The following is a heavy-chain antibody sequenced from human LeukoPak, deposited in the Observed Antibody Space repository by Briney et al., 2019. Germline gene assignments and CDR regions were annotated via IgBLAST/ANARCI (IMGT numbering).Heavy chain of an antibody. Sequence: PGGSLRLSCAASGFTFSSYEMNWVRQAPGKGLEWVSYISSSGSTIYYADSVKGRFTISRDNAKNSLYLQMNSLRAEDTAVYYCARLRADSSSYGSDDAFDIWGQGTMVTVSS. CDR1: GFTFSSYE. CDR3: ARLRADSSSYGSDDAFDI. V-gene: IGHV3-48*03. CDR2: ISSSGSTI. J-gene: IGHJ3*02. D-gene: IGHD6-13*01.